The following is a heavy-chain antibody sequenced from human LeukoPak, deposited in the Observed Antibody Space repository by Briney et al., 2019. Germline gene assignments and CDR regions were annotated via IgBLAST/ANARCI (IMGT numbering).Heavy chain of an antibody. V-gene: IGHV4-59*11. D-gene: IGHD3-22*01. J-gene: IGHJ6*03. Sequence: PSETLSLTCTVSGGSISIHYWSCIRQPPGKGLEGMGYIYYSGSTNYNPSLKSRVTISVATSKNQFYLKLSSVTAADTAVYYCARTNYYDSSGYRYYYYYYYMDVWGKGTTVTVSS. CDR2: IYYSGST. CDR3: ARTNYYDSSGYRYYYYYYYMDV. CDR1: GGSISIHY.